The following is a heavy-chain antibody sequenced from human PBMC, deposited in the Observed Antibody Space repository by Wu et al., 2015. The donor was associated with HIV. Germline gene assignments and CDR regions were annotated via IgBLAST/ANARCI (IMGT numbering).Heavy chain of an antibody. CDR1: GGTFSSYA. Sequence: QVQLVQSGAEVKKPGSSVKVSCKASGGTFSSYAISWVRQAPGQGLEWMGGIIPIFGTANYAQKFQGRVTITTDESTSTAYMELSSLRSEDTAVYYCARGYYYGSGKVSYYYGMGRLGAKGTTGHRLL. CDR3: ARGYYYGSGKVSYYYGMGR. CDR2: IIPIFGTA. V-gene: IGHV1-69*05. J-gene: IGHJ6*01. D-gene: IGHD3-10*01.